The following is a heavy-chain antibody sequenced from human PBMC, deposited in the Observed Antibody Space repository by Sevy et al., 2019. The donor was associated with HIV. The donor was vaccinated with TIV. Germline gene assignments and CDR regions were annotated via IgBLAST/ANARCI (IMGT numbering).Heavy chain of an antibody. V-gene: IGHV4-31*03. J-gene: IGHJ4*02. CDR2: IYHSGRT. D-gene: IGHD3-22*01. CDR1: GDSISSGDYY. CDR3: ARAAGKIYYDNSGYLGGYDY. Sequence: SETLSLTCTVSGDSISSGDYYWNWIRQHPGKGLEWTGYIYHSGRTYHNPSLKSRVTISVDTSKNHFSLKLSSVTAADTAVYYCARAAGKIYYDNSGYLGGYDYWGQGTLVTVSS.